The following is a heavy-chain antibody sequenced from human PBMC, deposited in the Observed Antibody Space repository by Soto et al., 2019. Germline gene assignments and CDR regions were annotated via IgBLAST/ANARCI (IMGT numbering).Heavy chain of an antibody. V-gene: IGHV4-39*01. J-gene: IGHJ4*02. CDR1: GSSISSSDYY. D-gene: IGHD6-19*01. CDR3: ATLGLSAGPYFDY. CDR2: IYYGGRN. Sequence: PSETLSLTCTVSGSSISSSDYYWGWIRQPPGQELEWIGTIYYGGRNYYNPSIKSRVTISVDPSKNQFSLKLTSVTAADTAVYYCATLGLSAGPYFDYWGLGTLVTVSS.